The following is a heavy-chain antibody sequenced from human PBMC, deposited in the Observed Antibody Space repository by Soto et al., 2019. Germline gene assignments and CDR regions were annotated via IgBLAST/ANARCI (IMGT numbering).Heavy chain of an antibody. J-gene: IGHJ5*02. D-gene: IGHD3-10*01. Sequence: SETLSLTCTVSGASISHHYWSWIRQPPGKGLEYIAYIYYNGTTNSNPSLKGRVTISLDTSKSQVSLTLTSVTAADTAVYYCASHDCRWCGAPRRPRFIDTFDPWGQGTLVTVSS. V-gene: IGHV4-59*11. CDR1: GASISHHY. CDR2: IYYNGTT. CDR3: ASHDCRWCGAPRRPRFIDTFDP.